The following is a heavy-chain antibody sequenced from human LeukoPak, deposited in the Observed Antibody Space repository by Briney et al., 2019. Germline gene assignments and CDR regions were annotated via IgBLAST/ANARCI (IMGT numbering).Heavy chain of an antibody. J-gene: IGHJ3*02. CDR1: GGSISIYY. CDR2: IYDSGST. D-gene: IGHD6-19*01. V-gene: IGHV4-59*01. CDR3: AKDLSSQWLADAFDI. Sequence: SETLSLTCTVSGGSISIYYWSWIRQPPGKGLEWIGYIYDSGSTNYNPSLKSRVTISVDTSKNQFSLKLSSVTAADTAVYYCAKDLSSQWLADAFDIWGQGTMVTVSS.